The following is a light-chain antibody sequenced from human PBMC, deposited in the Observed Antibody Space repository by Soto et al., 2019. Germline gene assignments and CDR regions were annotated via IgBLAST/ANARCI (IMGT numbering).Light chain of an antibody. CDR3: VEASLLPHT. CDR2: KTS. CDR1: QSLTYSDGNTY. J-gene: IGKJ1*01. V-gene: IGKV2-24*01. Sequence: DVVLTQTPLSSPVTLGQPASISCKSSQSLTYSDGNTYLNWLQQRPGQPPRLLIYKTSKRFPGVPDRFSGSGAGTDFTLKISKVEAEDVGLYYCVEASLLPHTFGQGTKVEIK.